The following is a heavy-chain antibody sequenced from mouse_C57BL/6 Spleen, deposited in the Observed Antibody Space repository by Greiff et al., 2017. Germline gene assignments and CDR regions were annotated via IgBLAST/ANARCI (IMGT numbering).Heavy chain of an antibody. CDR2: ILPSIGRT. D-gene: IGHD1-1*01. CDR1: DSEVFPIAY. CDR3: ARGLTTVVDSYFDY. J-gene: IGHJ2*01. V-gene: IGHV15-2*01. Sequence: QVQLQQSGSELRSPGSSVKLSCKDFDSEVFPIAYMSWVRQKPGHGFEWIGGILPSIGRTIYGEKFEDKATLDADTLSNTAYLELNSLTSEDSAIYYCARGLTTVVDSYFDYWGQGTTLTVSS.